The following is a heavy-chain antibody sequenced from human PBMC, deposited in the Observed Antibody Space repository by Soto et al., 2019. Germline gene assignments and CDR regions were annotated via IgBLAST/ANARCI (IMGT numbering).Heavy chain of an antibody. CDR1: GFSFSSHS. Sequence: HPGGSLRLSCAASGFSFSSHSMIWVRQAPGKGLEWVSYIGIRSSPIHYAESVKGRFTISRDDAKNSLSLQMNSLRDEDSAVYHCARGVAGYWFDPWGRGALVTVSS. D-gene: IGHD6-19*01. CDR2: IGIRSSPI. J-gene: IGHJ5*02. V-gene: IGHV3-48*02. CDR3: ARGVAGYWFDP.